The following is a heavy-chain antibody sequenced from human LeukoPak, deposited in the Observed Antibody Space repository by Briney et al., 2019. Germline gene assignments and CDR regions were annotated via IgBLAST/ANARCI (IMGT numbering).Heavy chain of an antibody. CDR3: ARRGTIFGPESL. CDR2: ICTTGRT. CDR1: GGSISSYY. D-gene: IGHD3-3*01. Sequence: SETLSLTCTVSGGSISSYYWSWIRQPPGKGLEWIGYICTTGRTDYNPSLKSRVSISVDTFKNQLSLNLGSVTAADTAVYFCARRGTIFGPESLWGRGTLVTVSS. J-gene: IGHJ2*01. V-gene: IGHV4-4*09.